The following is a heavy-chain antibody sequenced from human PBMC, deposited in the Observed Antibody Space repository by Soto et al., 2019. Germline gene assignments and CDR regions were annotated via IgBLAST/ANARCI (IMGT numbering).Heavy chain of an antibody. Sequence: ASVKVSCKASGYTFTSYVLHWVRQAPGQRLEWMGWINAGNGNTKYSQKFQGRVTITRDTSASTAYMELSSLRSEDTAVYYCARGLNGYLYYFDYWGQGTLVTVPQ. J-gene: IGHJ4*02. V-gene: IGHV1-3*01. D-gene: IGHD5-18*01. CDR1: GYTFTSYV. CDR3: ARGLNGYLYYFDY. CDR2: INAGNGNT.